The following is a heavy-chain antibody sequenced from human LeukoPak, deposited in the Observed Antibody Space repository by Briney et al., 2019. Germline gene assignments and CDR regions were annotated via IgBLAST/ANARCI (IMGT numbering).Heavy chain of an antibody. J-gene: IGHJ6*02. CDR2: TYYRSKWYN. V-gene: IGHV6-1*01. D-gene: IGHD2-21*01. Sequence: SQTLSLTCAISGDSVSRNGAAWNWIRQSPSRGLEWLGRTYYRSKWYNDYAASVKSRIIINPDTSKNQFSLQLNSVTPEDSAVYYCARDISRLDCSMDVWGQGTTVTVSS. CDR1: GDSVSRNGAA. CDR3: ARDISRLDCSMDV.